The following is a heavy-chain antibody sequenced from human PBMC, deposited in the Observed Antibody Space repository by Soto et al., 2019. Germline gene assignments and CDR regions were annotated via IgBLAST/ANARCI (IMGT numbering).Heavy chain of an antibody. CDR1: GFTFNTYG. CDR3: ARERRLRGDGDTFDI. CDR2: IWFDGSNI. V-gene: IGHV3-33*01. J-gene: IGHJ3*02. Sequence: QVQLVESGGGVVQPGRSLRLSCAASGFTFNTYGMHWVRQAPGKGLEWVAIIWFDGSNIYYGDSVKGRFTISRDNSKNTLYLQMNRLRAEDTALYYCARERRLRGDGDTFDIWGQGTMVTVSS. D-gene: IGHD2-21*01.